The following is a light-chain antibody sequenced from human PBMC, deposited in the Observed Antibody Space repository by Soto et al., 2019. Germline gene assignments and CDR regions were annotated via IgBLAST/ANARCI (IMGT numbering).Light chain of an antibody. Sequence: EMVMTQSPATLSVSPGERVTLSCRASESVHSNLAWYQQKPGQGPSLLIYYVSTRVTGVPDRFSGSGSGTEFTLTISSLQSEDFGVYYCQHYSNWPPTFGPGTKVEIK. CDR3: QHYSNWPPT. J-gene: IGKJ3*01. CDR2: YVS. CDR1: ESVHSN. V-gene: IGKV3-15*01.